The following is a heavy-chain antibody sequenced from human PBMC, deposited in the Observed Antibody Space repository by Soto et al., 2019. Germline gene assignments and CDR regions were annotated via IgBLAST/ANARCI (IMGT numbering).Heavy chain of an antibody. J-gene: IGHJ4*02. CDR2: IYHSGST. D-gene: IGHD3-22*01. V-gene: IGHV4-30-2*01. CDR1: GGSISSGGYS. CDR3: ARTYDSSGYYGYYFDY. Sequence: QLQLQESGSGLVKPSQTLSLTCAVSGGSISSGGYSWSWVRQPPGKGLEWIGYIYHSGSTYYNPSLKSRVTISVDRSKTQFSLKLSSVTAADTAVYYCARTYDSSGYYGYYFDYWGQGTLVTVSS.